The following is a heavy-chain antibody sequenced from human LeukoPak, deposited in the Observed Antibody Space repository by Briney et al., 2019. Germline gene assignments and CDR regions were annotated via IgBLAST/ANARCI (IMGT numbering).Heavy chain of an antibody. CDR3: ATSIAARRPRVTAFDI. CDR1: GYTFTSYD. Sequence: GASVKVSCKASGYTFTSYDINWVRQATGQGLEWMGWMNPNSGNTGYAQKFQGRVTMTRDTSISTAYMELSRLRSDDTAVYYCATSIAARRPRVTAFDIWGQGTMVTVSS. D-gene: IGHD6-6*01. J-gene: IGHJ3*02. CDR2: MNPNSGNT. V-gene: IGHV1-8*01.